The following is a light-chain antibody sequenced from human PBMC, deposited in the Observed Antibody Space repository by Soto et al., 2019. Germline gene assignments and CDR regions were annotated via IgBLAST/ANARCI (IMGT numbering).Light chain of an antibody. J-gene: IGLJ2*01. CDR1: SSDFGGYNY. CDR2: DVS. Sequence: QSALTQPASVSGSPGQSITISCTGTSSDFGGYNYVSWYQQHTGKAPKLMIYDVSNRPSGVSNRFSGSKSGNTASLTISGLQAEDEDDYYCSSYTSSSTLVVFGGGTKLTVL. V-gene: IGLV2-14*01. CDR3: SSYTSSSTLVV.